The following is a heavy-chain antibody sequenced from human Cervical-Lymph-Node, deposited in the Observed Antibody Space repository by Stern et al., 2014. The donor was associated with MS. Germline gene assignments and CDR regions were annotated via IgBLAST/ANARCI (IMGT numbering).Heavy chain of an antibody. V-gene: IGHV3-74*01. CDR3: ARDLSGRDDS. CDR2: INEDGSTT. CDR1: EFTFRSYW. J-gene: IGHJ4*02. Sequence: EVQLVESGGGLVQPGGSLRLSCADSEFTFRSYWMHWVRQVPGKELMWVSRINEDGSTTNYADSVKGRFTISRDNARNTLYLQMNSLRAEDTAVYYCARDLSGRDDSWGQGTLVTVSS. D-gene: IGHD1-26*01.